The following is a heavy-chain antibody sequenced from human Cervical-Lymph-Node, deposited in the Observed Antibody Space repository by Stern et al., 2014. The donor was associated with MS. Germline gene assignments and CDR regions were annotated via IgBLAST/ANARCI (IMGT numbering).Heavy chain of an antibody. CDR3: ARDANPIYYDNSGFYPGALDT. D-gene: IGHD3-22*01. Sequence: VQLVQSGAEVKRPGASMKVSCKASGYTFTDYYIHWVRQAPGQGLEWMGWINGKSGGTNFAPNFEGRVTMTRDTSISAAYMQLSRLGSDDTAVYFCARDANPIYYDNSGFYPGALDTWGQGTMVTVSS. V-gene: IGHV1-2*02. CDR2: INGKSGGT. J-gene: IGHJ3*02. CDR1: GYTFTDYY.